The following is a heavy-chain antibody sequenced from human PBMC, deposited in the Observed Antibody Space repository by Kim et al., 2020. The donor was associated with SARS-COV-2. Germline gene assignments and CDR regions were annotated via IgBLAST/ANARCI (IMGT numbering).Heavy chain of an antibody. J-gene: IGHJ4*02. CDR1: GFTFSSYS. D-gene: IGHD6-19*01. Sequence: GGSLRLSCAASGFTFSSYSMNWVRQAPGKGLEWVSSISSSSSYIYYADSVKGRFTISRDNAKNSLYLQMNSLRAEDTAVYYCARAGGWYRAARISLKEIESRGQGTLVTVSS. CDR3: ARAGGWYRAARISLKEIES. CDR2: ISSSSSYI. V-gene: IGHV3-21*01.